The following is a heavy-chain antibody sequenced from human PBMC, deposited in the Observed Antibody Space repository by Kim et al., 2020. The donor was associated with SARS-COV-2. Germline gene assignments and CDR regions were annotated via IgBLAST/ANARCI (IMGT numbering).Heavy chain of an antibody. D-gene: IGHD1-26*01. CDR1: GYSVSRYG. CDR3: AKRLSGTQVFFDC. CDR2: ISASGGDT. Sequence: GGSLRLSCAASGYSVSRYGMSWVRQAPGKGLEWVSAISASGGDTNYAGSVKGRFTISRDNSRSTVDLQMNSLRGDDTAVYYCAKRLSGTQVFFDCWGQGTLVTVSS. J-gene: IGHJ4*02. V-gene: IGHV3-23*01.